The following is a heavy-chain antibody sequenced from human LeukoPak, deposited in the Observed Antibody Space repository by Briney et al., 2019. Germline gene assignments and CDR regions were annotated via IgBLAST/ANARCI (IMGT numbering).Heavy chain of an antibody. CDR3: ARDKMVYILDGMDV. CDR2: IKEDGSEK. V-gene: IGHV3-7*01. CDR1: GFTFRSYY. J-gene: IGHJ6*02. Sequence: QSGGSLRLSCAASGFTFRSYYMSWVRQAPGKGLEWVSNIKEDGSEKYYVDSVKGRFTVSRDNAKNSLYLQMNSLRAEDTAVYYCARDKMVYILDGMDVWGQGTTVTVSS. D-gene: IGHD2-8*01.